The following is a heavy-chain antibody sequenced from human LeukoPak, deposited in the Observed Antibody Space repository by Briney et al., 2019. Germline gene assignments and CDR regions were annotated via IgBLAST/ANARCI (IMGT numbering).Heavy chain of an antibody. V-gene: IGHV3-23*01. CDR1: GFTFSSYA. CDR3: GGGGWYQGVDY. D-gene: IGHD6-19*01. J-gene: IGHJ4*02. Sequence: QPGGSLRLSCAAAGFTFSSYAMSWVRQAPGKGLEGVSVISSSGGSTYYADSVKGRFTISRDNSKNTLYLQMNSLRAEDTAVYYCGGGGWYQGVDYWGQGTLVTVSS. CDR2: ISSSGGST.